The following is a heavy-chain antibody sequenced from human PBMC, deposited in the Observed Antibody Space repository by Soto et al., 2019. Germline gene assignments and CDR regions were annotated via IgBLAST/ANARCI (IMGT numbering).Heavy chain of an antibody. CDR2: IDYSGRT. Sequence: SETLSLTCVVSGGSISSSNWWNWVRQSPGKGLEWIGEIDYSGRTKYNPSLKSRVTLSTDKSKNQFSLRLSSVTAADTAVYYCAGVACRGGYCYFDFWGQGTLVTLSS. CDR1: GGSISSSNW. V-gene: IGHV4-4*02. J-gene: IGHJ4*02. CDR3: AGVACRGGYCYFDF. D-gene: IGHD2-15*01.